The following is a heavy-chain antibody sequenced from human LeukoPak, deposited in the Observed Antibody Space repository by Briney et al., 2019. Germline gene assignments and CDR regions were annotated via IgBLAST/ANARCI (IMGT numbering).Heavy chain of an antibody. Sequence: QPSETLSLTCTVSGGSISNYYWSWIRQPAGKGLEWIGRIYTSGSTNYNPSLKSRVTMSVDTSKNQFSLKLSSVTAADTAVYYCARDKLCGSTTCWASWFDPWGQGTLVTVSS. V-gene: IGHV4-4*07. J-gene: IGHJ5*02. D-gene: IGHD2-2*01. CDR2: IYTSGST. CDR3: ARDKLCGSTTCWASWFDP. CDR1: GGSISNYY.